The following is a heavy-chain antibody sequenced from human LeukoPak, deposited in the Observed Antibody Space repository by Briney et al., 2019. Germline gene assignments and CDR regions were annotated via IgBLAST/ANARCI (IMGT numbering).Heavy chain of an antibody. CDR1: GFSFSDSY. D-gene: IGHD2-2*02. J-gene: IGHJ2*01. CDR3: ASHALTSIRYFNL. CDR2: ISGSGHDI. Sequence: AGGSLRLSCVVSGFSFSDSYMTWIRQTPGKGLESLAYISGSGHDIYYTDSVKGRFTISRDNAKDSLYLQMTSLRAEDTAIYYCASHALTSIRYFNLWGRGTLVTVSS. V-gene: IGHV3-11*01.